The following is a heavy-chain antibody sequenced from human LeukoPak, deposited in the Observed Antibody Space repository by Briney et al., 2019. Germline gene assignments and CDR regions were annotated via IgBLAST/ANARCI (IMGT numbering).Heavy chain of an antibody. CDR1: GFTFSSYE. V-gene: IGHV3-48*03. J-gene: IGHJ4*02. CDR3: AREESSGYIDY. CDR2: ISSSGSTI. D-gene: IGHD3-22*01. Sequence: GGSLRLSCAASGFTFSSYEMNWVRQAPGKGLEWVSYISSSGSTIYYADSVKGRFTISRDNAKNPLYLQMNSLRAEDTAVYYCAREESSGYIDYWGQGTLVTVSS.